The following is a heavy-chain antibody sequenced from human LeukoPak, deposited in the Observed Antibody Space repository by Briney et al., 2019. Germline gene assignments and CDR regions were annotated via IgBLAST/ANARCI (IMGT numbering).Heavy chain of an antibody. CDR2: IHWNPDT. CDR3: AHSRIIMIAPDY. J-gene: IGHJ4*02. V-gene: IGHV2-5*01. CDR1: GFSLYTSAVG. Sequence: KESGPTLVKPTRTLTLTCTFSGFSLYTSAVGLDWIRQPPGKALEWHDLIHWNPDTRYRPSLKSKLTITKDTSKNQVVLTMTNMDPVDTATYYCAHSRIIMIAPDYWGQGTLVTVSS. D-gene: IGHD3-22*01.